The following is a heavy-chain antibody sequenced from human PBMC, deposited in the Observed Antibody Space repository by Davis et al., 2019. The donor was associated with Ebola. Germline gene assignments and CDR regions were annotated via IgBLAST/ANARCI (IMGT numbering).Heavy chain of an antibody. CDR1: GFTFSSYS. J-gene: IGHJ4*02. V-gene: IGHV4-59*12. CDR2: IYYSGST. Sequence: GSLRLSCAASGFTFSSYSMNWIRQPPGKGLEWIGYIYYSGSTNYNPSLKSRVTISVDTSKNQFSLKLSSVTAADTAVYYCARDIAGDEGYWGQGTLVTVSS. CDR3: ARDIAGDEGY. D-gene: IGHD7-27*01.